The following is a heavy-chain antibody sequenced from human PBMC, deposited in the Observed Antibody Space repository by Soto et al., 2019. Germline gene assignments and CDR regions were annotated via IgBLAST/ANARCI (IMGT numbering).Heavy chain of an antibody. CDR2: MNPNSGNT. J-gene: IGHJ6*02. D-gene: IGHD3-3*01. CDR3: ARDPINYDFWSGYYGWYYYYYGMDV. CDR1: GYTFTSYD. Sequence: ASVTVSCQASGYTFTSYDINWVRQATGQGLEWMGWMNPNSGNTGYAQKFQGRVTMTRNTSISTAYMELSSLRSEDTAVYYCARDPINYDFWSGYYGWYYYYYGMDVWGQGTTVTVSS. V-gene: IGHV1-8*01.